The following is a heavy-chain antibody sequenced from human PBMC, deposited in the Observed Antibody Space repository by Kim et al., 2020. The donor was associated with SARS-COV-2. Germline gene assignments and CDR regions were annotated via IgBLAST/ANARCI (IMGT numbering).Heavy chain of an antibody. V-gene: IGHV3-48*02. CDR3: ARDLLRYFDWPRGYYYYGMDV. CDR1: GFTFSSYS. J-gene: IGHJ6*02. D-gene: IGHD3-9*01. Sequence: GGSLRLSCAASGFTFSSYSMNWVRPAPGKGMEWVSYISSSSSTIYYADSVKGRCTISRDNATNAMYLQMNSLRDEDTAVYYCARDLLRYFDWPRGYYYYGMDVWGQGTTVTVSS. CDR2: ISSSSSTI.